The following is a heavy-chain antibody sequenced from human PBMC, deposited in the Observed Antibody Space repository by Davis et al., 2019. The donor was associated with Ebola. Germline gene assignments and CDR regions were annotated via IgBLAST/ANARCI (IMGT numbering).Heavy chain of an antibody. CDR1: GFTFSSYA. CDR2: ISGSGGST. CDR3: ARDRDSSRWPTNWFDP. J-gene: IGHJ5*02. V-gene: IGHV3-23*01. Sequence: GESLKISCAASGFTFSSYAMSWVRQAPGKGLEWVSAISGSGGSTYYADSVKGRFTISRDNSKNTLYLQMNSLRAEDTAMYYCARDRDSSRWPTNWFDPWGQGTLVTVSS. D-gene: IGHD6-13*01.